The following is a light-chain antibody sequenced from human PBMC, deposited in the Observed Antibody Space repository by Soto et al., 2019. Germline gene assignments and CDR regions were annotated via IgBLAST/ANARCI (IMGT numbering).Light chain of an antibody. CDR1: QSLLHSNGYNY. CDR3: VQALQTTPLT. CDR2: LGS. V-gene: IGKV2-28*01. Sequence: DIVMTQSPLSLPFTAGEPASISCRTSQSLLHSNGYNYLDWYLQKPGQSPQLLIYLGSNRASGVHDRVRVSGSGTDFKLNISRLEAEAVGVYYCVQALQTTPLTFGGGTEVEIK. J-gene: IGKJ4*01.